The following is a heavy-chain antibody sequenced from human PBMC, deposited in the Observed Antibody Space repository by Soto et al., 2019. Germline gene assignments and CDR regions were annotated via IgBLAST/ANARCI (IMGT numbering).Heavy chain of an antibody. D-gene: IGHD3-10*01. CDR1: GFTFSSYA. V-gene: IGHV3-23*01. Sequence: GSLRLSCAASGFTFSSYAMSWVRQAPGKGLEWVSAISGSGGSTYYADSVKGRFTTSRDNSKNTLYLQMNSLRAEDTAVYYCAKSRGALSGGMGVWGQGTTVTVSS. CDR3: AKSRGALSGGMGV. J-gene: IGHJ6*02. CDR2: ISGSGGST.